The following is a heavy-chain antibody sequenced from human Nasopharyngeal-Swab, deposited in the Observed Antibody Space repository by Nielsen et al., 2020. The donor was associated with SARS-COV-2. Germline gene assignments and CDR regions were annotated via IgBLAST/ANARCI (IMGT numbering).Heavy chain of an antibody. J-gene: IGHJ5*02. CDR3: ASEPGGMAAPGKHFDP. CDR1: GITFSRSV. D-gene: IGHD6-13*01. Sequence: GGSLRLSCVGSGITFSRSVIQWVRQAPGKGLEWVAVLSIDGSNYAQYADSVKGRFSISRDTSENTLHLQLNSLRDEDTAVYFCASEPGGMAAPGKHFDPWGQGTLVTVSS. V-gene: IGHV3-30-3*01. CDR2: LSIDGSNYA.